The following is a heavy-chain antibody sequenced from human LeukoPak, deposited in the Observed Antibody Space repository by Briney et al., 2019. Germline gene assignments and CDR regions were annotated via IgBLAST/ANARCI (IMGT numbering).Heavy chain of an antibody. Sequence: GESLKISFKGSGYRFTSYWIGWVRPMPGKGLEWMGIIYPGDSDTRYSPSFQGQVTISADKSISTAYLQWSSLKASDTAMYYCARVPGIAVAGPFDYWGQGTLVTVSS. CDR3: ARVPGIAVAGPFDY. V-gene: IGHV5-51*01. CDR2: IYPGDSDT. D-gene: IGHD6-19*01. J-gene: IGHJ4*02. CDR1: GYRFTSYW.